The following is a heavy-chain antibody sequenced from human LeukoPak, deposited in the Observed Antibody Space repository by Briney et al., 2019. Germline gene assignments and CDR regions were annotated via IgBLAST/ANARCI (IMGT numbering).Heavy chain of an antibody. Sequence: ASVKVSCKASGYTFTSYYMHWVRQAPGQGLEWMGIINPSGGSTSYAQKFQGRVTMTRDTSTSTVYMELSSLRSEDTAVYYCATSVVVVAATGYSYGPFDYWGQGTLVTASS. J-gene: IGHJ4*02. V-gene: IGHV1-46*01. CDR2: INPSGGST. CDR1: GYTFTSYY. D-gene: IGHD2-15*01. CDR3: ATSVVVVAATGYSYGPFDY.